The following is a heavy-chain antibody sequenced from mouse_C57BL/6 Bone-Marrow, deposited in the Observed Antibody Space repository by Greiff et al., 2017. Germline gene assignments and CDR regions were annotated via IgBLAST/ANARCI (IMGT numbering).Heavy chain of an antibody. Sequence: QVQLQQSGPELVKPGASVKISCKASGYAFSSSWMNWVKQRPGKGLEWIGRIYPGDGDTNYNGKFKGKATLTADKSSSTAYMQLSSLTSEDSAVYFCARSPYYSIYFDYWGQGTTLTVSS. V-gene: IGHV1-82*01. D-gene: IGHD2-5*01. CDR1: GYAFSSSW. CDR3: ARSPYYSIYFDY. J-gene: IGHJ2*01. CDR2: IYPGDGDT.